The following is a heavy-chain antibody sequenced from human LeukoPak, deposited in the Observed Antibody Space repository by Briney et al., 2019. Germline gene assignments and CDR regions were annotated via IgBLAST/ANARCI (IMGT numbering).Heavy chain of an antibody. CDR1: GGSISSYY. V-gene: IGHV4-59*08. CDR2: IYYSGST. Sequence: SETLSLTCTVSGGSISSYYWSWIRQPPGKGLEWIGYIYYSGSTNYNPSLKSRVTISVDTSKNQFSLKLSSVTAADTAVYYCARHRGNYYDILTGYNWFDPWGQGTLVAVSS. D-gene: IGHD3-9*01. J-gene: IGHJ5*02. CDR3: ARHRGNYYDILTGYNWFDP.